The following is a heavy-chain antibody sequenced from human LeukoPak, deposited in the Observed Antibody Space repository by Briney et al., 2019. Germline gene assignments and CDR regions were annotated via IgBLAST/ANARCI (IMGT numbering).Heavy chain of an antibody. Sequence: GGSLRLSCAASGFTFSSYGMHGFRQAPGKGLEWVAGISYDGGNKYYADSVKGRFTISRDNSKNTLYLQMNSLRAEDTAVYYCANSQYTSGWYYFDSWGQGTLVTVSS. CDR1: GFTFSSYG. V-gene: IGHV3-30*18. J-gene: IGHJ4*02. CDR2: ISYDGGNK. D-gene: IGHD6-19*01. CDR3: ANSQYTSGWYYFDS.